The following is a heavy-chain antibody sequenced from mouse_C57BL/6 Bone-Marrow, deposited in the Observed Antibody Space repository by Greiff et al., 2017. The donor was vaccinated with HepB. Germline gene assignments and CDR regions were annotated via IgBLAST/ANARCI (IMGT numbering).Heavy chain of an antibody. CDR2: IDPSDSYT. CDR3: ARSDYCGSSHWYFDV. J-gene: IGHJ1*03. D-gene: IGHD1-1*01. V-gene: IGHV1-59*01. CDR1: GYTFTSYW. Sequence: VQLQQPGAELVRPGTSVKLSCKASGYTFTSYWMHWVKQRPGQGLEWIGVIDPSDSYTNYNQKFKGKATLTVDTSSSTAYMQLSSLTSEDSAVYYCARSDYCGSSHWYFDVWGTGTTVTVSS.